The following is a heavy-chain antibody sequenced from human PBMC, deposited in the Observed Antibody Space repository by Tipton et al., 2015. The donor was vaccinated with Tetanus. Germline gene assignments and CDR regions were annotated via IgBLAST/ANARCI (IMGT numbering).Heavy chain of an antibody. J-gene: IGHJ5*02. V-gene: IGHV4-34*01. CDR2: INHSGST. Sequence: TLSLTCTVSGGSISSYYWSWIRQLAGKGLEWIGDINHSGSTNYSPSLKSRVTISVDTSKNQFSLNLNSVTAADTAIYYCARGLTSPSMGVWFDPWGQGTLVTVSS. D-gene: IGHD2-2*01. CDR1: GGSISSYY. CDR3: ARGLTSPSMGVWFDP.